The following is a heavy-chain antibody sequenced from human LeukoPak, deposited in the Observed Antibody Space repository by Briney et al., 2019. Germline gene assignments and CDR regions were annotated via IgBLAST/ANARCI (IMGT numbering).Heavy chain of an antibody. CDR3: ARDGIAVAGTGIYWYFDL. V-gene: IGHV4-61*10. Sequence: SETLSLTCTVSGGSISSGSYYWSRIRQPAGTGLEWIGHIYANGSTNYNPSLKSRVTISVDTSKNQFSLKLSSVTAADTAVYYCARDGIAVAGTGIYWYFDLWGRGTLFTVSS. D-gene: IGHD6-19*01. CDR2: IYANGST. J-gene: IGHJ2*01. CDR1: GGSISSGSYY.